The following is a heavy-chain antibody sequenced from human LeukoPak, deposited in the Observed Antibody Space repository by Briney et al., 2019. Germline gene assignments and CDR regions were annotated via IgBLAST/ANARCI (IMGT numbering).Heavy chain of an antibody. Sequence: GGSLRLSCAASGFTVSSNYMSWVRQAPGKGLEWVSVIYSGGSTYYADSVKGRFTISRDNSKNTLYLQMNSLRAEDTAVYYCAREGDSSGYYYDYFDYWGQGTLVTVSS. CDR3: AREGDSSGYYYDYFDY. V-gene: IGHV3-53*01. D-gene: IGHD3-22*01. J-gene: IGHJ4*02. CDR2: IYSGGST. CDR1: GFTVSSNY.